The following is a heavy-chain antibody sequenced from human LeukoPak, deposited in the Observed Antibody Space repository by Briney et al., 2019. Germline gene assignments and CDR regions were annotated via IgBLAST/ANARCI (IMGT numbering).Heavy chain of an antibody. CDR2: ISAYNGNT. CDR1: GYTFTSYG. CDR3: ARDSGSRYGSSEEFDY. D-gene: IGHD2-2*01. V-gene: IGHV1-18*01. Sequence: GASVKVSCKASGYTFTSYGISWVRQAPGQGLEWMGWISAYNGNTNYAQKLQGRVTMTTDTSTSTAYMELRSLRSDDTAVYYCARDSGSRYGSSEEFDYWGQGTLVTVSS. J-gene: IGHJ4*02.